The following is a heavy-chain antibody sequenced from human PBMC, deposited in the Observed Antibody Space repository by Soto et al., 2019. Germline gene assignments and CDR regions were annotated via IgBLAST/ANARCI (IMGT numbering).Heavy chain of an antibody. Sequence: EVQLVENGGALVQPGGSLRVSCEGSGLVVSDSAIHWVRQASGKGLEWVGRIRNKTNNYATAYNGQVHGRFTISRNDSKKTVYLQMNNLQLDDTAVYYCASRRDWTAVDPFDHWGQGTLVTVSS. CDR3: ASRRDWTAVDPFDH. CDR1: GLVVSDSA. CDR2: IRNKTNNYAT. D-gene: IGHD5-18*01. J-gene: IGHJ4*02. V-gene: IGHV3-73*02.